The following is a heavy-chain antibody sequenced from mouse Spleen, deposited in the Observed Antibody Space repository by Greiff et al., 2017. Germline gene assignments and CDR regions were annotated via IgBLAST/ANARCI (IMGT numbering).Heavy chain of an antibody. V-gene: IGHV5-6*01. CDR1: GFTFSSYG. J-gene: IGHJ3*01. Sequence: EVKLVESGGDLVKPGGSLKLSCAASGFTFSSYGMSWVRQTPDKRLEWVATISSGGSYTYYPDSVKGRFTISRDNAKNTLYLQMSSLKSEDTAMYYCARHVRGVGDYDWVAYWGQETLVTVSA. CDR3: ARHVRGVGDYDWVAY. D-gene: IGHD2-4*01. CDR2: ISSGGSYT.